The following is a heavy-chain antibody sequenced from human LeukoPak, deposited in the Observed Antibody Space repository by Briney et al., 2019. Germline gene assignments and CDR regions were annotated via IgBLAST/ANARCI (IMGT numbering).Heavy chain of an antibody. Sequence: ASVKVSCKASGYTFTSYDINWVRQATGQGLEWTGWMNPNSGNTGYAQKFQGRVTMTRNTSISTAYMELSSLRSEDTAVYYCARALRVRGIVVVTLGYWGQGTLVTVSS. J-gene: IGHJ4*02. D-gene: IGHD3-22*01. CDR3: ARALRVRGIVVVTLGY. V-gene: IGHV1-8*01. CDR2: MNPNSGNT. CDR1: GYTFTSYD.